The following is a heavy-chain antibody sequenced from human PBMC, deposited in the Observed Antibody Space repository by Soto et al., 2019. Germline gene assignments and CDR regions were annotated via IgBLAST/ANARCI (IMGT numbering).Heavy chain of an antibody. CDR1: GFSLSSYW. CDR2: MNQDGSES. Sequence: EVQLVESGGGLVQPGGSLRLSCAASGFSLSSYWMSWVRQAPGKGLEWVANMNQDGSESDYVGSVKGRFTFTRDNANNSLYLQMNSLRAEDTAVYYCARLSTSAGRRDLACWGQGTLVTVSS. CDR3: ARLSTSAGRRDLAC. V-gene: IGHV3-7*01. J-gene: IGHJ4*02.